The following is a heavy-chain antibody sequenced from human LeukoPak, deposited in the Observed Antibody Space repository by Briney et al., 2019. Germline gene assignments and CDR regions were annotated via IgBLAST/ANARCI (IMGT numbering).Heavy chain of an antibody. J-gene: IGHJ4*02. CDR3: ARHGPFYGDLYYFDY. V-gene: IGHV5-51*01. CDR1: GYSFTSYW. Sequence: GESLKISCKGSGYSFTSYWIGWVRQMPGKGLEWMGIIYPGDSDTRYSPSFQGQVTISADKSISTAYLQWSSLKASDTAMYYCARHGPFYGDLYYFDYWGQGALVTVSS. CDR2: IYPGDSDT. D-gene: IGHD4-17*01.